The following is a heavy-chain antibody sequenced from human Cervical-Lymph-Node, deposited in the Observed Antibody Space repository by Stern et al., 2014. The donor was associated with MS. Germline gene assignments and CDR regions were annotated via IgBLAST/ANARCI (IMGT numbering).Heavy chain of an antibody. CDR3: ARAPSTTASDWFFDL. D-gene: IGHD2-21*02. J-gene: IGHJ2*01. Sequence: QVQLQESGPGLVKPSETLSLTCTVSGGAVSDYYWTWIRQRPGKGLEWIGYISDTGTTNYNPSLHSRVTIKLDTSQNQDSLRLRAVTAADTAVYYCARAPSTTASDWFFDLWGRGSLFTVSS. CDR1: GGAVSDYY. CDR2: ISDTGTT. V-gene: IGHV4-59*02.